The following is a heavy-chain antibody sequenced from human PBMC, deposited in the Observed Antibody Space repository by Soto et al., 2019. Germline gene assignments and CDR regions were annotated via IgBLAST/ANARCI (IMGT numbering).Heavy chain of an antibody. CDR3: TTDLTDILPWDV. CDR2: IKSKTDGGTT. J-gene: IGHJ6*02. D-gene: IGHD3-9*01. Sequence: EVQLVESGGGLVKPGGSLRLSCAASGFTFSDAWMNWVRQAPGKGLEWVGRIKSKTDGGTTDYAAPVKGRFTISRDDSKNTLYLQMNSLKTEDTAVYYCTTDLTDILPWDVWGQGTTVTVSS. CDR1: GFTFSDAW. V-gene: IGHV3-15*07.